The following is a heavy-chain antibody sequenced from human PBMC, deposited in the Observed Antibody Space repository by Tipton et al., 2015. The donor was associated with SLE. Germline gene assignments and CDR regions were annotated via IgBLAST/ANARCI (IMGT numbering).Heavy chain of an antibody. CDR3: ARGLGYSSILDF. V-gene: IGHV4-59*01. D-gene: IGHD6-13*01. Sequence: TLSLTCTVSGGSISSYYWSWIRQPPGKGLEWIGYIDYTGSTNYNPSLKSRVTISVDTSKNQFSLKLSSVTAADTAVYYCARGLGYSSILDFWGQGTLVTVSS. CDR1: GGSISSYY. CDR2: IDYTGST. J-gene: IGHJ4*02.